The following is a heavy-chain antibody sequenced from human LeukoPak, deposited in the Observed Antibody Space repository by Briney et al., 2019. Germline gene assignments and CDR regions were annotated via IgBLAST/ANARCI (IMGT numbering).Heavy chain of an antibody. Sequence: GASVKVSCKASGGTFSSYAISWVRQAPGQGLEWMGGIIPIFGTANYAQKFQGRVTITADKSTSTAYMELRSLRSDDTAVYYCARGAQVFYYMDVWGKGTTVTVSS. CDR1: GGTFSSYA. CDR3: ARGAQVFYYMDV. D-gene: IGHD1-14*01. CDR2: IIPIFGTA. J-gene: IGHJ6*03. V-gene: IGHV1-69*06.